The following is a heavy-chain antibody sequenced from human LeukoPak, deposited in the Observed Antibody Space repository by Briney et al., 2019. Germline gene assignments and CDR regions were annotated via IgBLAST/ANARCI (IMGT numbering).Heavy chain of an antibody. Sequence: PSETLSLTCTVSGGSISSYYWSWIRQPPGKGLEWIGYIYYSGSTNYNPSLKSRVTISVDTSKNQFSLKLSSVTAADTAVYYCARGATRRYYYMDVWCKGTTVTVSS. J-gene: IGHJ6*03. CDR1: GGSISSYY. D-gene: IGHD5-24*01. CDR3: ARGATRRYYYMDV. V-gene: IGHV4-59*01. CDR2: IYYSGST.